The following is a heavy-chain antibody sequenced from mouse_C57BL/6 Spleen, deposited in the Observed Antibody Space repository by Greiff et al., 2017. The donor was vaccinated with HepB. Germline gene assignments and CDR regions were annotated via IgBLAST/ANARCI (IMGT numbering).Heavy chain of an antibody. CDR1: GYTFTSYW. V-gene: IGHV1-64*01. CDR2: IHPNSGST. D-gene: IGHD1-1*01. CDR3: ARCPHYYGGSFFDY. J-gene: IGHJ2*01. Sequence: QVQLQQPGAELVKPGASVKLSCKASGYTFTSYWMHWVKQRPGQGLEWIGMIHPNSGSTNYNEKFKSKATLTVDKSSSTAYMQLSSLTSEDSAVYYCARCPHYYGGSFFDYWGQGTTLTVSS.